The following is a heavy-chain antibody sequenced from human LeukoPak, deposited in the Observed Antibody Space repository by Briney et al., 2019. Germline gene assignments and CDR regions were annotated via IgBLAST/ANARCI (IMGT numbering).Heavy chain of an antibody. CDR2: ISGSGGAGT. J-gene: IGHJ6*02. CDR3: VKDRGGSPFYGMDV. D-gene: IGHD1-26*01. Sequence: GGSLRLSCAASGFTLSSYAMSWVREAPGKGLEWVSTISGSGGAGTYYADSVKGRFTISRDNSKNTLYLPMNSLRAEDTAVYYCVKDRGGSPFYGMDVWGQGTTVTVSS. CDR1: GFTLSSYA. V-gene: IGHV3-23*01.